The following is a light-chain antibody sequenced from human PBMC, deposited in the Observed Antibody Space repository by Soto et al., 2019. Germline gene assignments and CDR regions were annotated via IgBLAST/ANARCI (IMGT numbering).Light chain of an antibody. CDR3: QQYGDSPT. CDR2: ETS. CDR1: QSVSAGY. J-gene: IGKJ1*01. Sequence: DIVLTQSPGTLSLSPGERATLSCRASQSVSAGYFAWYQQRPGQAPRLLIYETSSRTTGLPDRFSSSGSGTDFTLTISRLEPEDFAVYYCQQYGDSPTFGQGTKVEIK. V-gene: IGKV3-20*01.